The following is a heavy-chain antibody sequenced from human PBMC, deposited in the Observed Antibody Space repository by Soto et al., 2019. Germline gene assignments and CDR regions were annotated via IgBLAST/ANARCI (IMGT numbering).Heavy chain of an antibody. V-gene: IGHV4-30-2*01. CDR2: IYHSGST. CDR3: AGTRRDMPWFDP. D-gene: IGHD2-2*01. CDR1: GGSISSGGYS. J-gene: IGHJ5*02. Sequence: SETLSLTCAVSGGSISSGGYSWSWIRQPPGKGLEWIGYIYHSGSTYYNPSLKSRVTISVDRSKNQFSLKLSSVTAADTAVYYCAGTRRDMPWFDPWGQGTLVTVSS.